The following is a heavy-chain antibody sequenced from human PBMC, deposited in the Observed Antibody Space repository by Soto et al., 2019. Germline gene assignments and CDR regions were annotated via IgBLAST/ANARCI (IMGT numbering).Heavy chain of an antibody. CDR1: GFTFSSYS. D-gene: IGHD3-3*01. J-gene: IGHJ6*02. Sequence: GSLRLSCAASGFTFSSYSMNWVRQAPGKGLEWVSSISSSSSYIYYADSVKGRFTISRDNAKNSLYLQMNSLRAEDTAVYYCARDLPPYYDFWSGSYYYYYGMDVWGQGTTVTVSS. CDR3: ARDLPPYYDFWSGSYYYYYGMDV. V-gene: IGHV3-21*01. CDR2: ISSSSSYI.